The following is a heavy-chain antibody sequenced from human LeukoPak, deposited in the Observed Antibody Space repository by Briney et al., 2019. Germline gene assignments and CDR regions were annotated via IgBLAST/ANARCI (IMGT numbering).Heavy chain of an antibody. J-gene: IGHJ6*02. Sequence: PGGSLRLSCAASGFTFSSYWMHWVRQAPGKGLVWVSRINSDGSSTSYADSVKGRFTISRDNAKNTLYLQMNSLRAEDTAVYYCARQLVVAATHYYYYYGMDVWGQGTTVTVSS. D-gene: IGHD2-15*01. CDR1: GFTFSSYW. CDR3: ARQLVVAATHYYYYYGMDV. V-gene: IGHV3-74*01. CDR2: INSDGSST.